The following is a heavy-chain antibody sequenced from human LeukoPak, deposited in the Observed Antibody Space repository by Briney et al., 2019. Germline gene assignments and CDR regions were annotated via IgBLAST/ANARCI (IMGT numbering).Heavy chain of an antibody. CDR2: IYSSEYT. J-gene: IGHJ5*02. D-gene: IGHD5-24*01. V-gene: IGHV4-39*01. CDR3: ARGSDDYKLGNH. Sequence: PSETLSLSCTVSGDSFDNSYCWTWVRQPPGKRPEWIGTIYSSEYTYYHPSLRSRATISADTSRNLFSLKLNSVTAADTAVYYCARGSDDYKLGNHWGRGTPVTVSS. CDR1: GDSFDNSYC.